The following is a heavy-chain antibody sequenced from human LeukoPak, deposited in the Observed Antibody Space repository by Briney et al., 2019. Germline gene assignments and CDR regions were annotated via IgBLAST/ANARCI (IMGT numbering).Heavy chain of an antibody. Sequence: SETLSLTCTVSGGSISSSSYYWGWIRQSPGKGLEWIGSIHYNGSTYYNPSLKSRVTISVDTSKNQFSLRLTSVTAADTAVYYCARHGRLEYYFDYWGQGTLVTVSS. V-gene: IGHV4-39*01. CDR2: IHYNGST. J-gene: IGHJ4*02. CDR3: ARHGRLEYYFDY. CDR1: GGSISSSSYY.